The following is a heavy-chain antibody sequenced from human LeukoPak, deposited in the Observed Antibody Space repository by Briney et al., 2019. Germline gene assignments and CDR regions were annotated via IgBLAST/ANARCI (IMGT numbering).Heavy chain of an antibody. D-gene: IGHD3-16*02. CDR3: AKANMITFGGVIAN. J-gene: IGHJ4*02. Sequence: GGSLRLSCAASGFTFSSYAISWVRQAPGKGLEWVSAISGSGGSTYYADSVKGRFTISRDNSKNTLYLQMNSLRAEDTAVYYCAKANMITFGGVIANWGQGTLVTVSS. V-gene: IGHV3-23*01. CDR1: GFTFSSYA. CDR2: ISGSGGST.